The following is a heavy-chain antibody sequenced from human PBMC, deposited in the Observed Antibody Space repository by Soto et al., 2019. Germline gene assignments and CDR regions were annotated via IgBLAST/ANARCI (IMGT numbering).Heavy chain of an antibody. CDR1: GGSISSGGYS. J-gene: IGHJ6*02. Sequence: KASETLSLTCAVSGGSISSGGYSWSWIRQPPGKGLEWIGYIYHSGSTYYNPSLKSRVTISVDRSKNQFSLKLSSVTATDTAEYYCARSGRERSSSWYFGEPNEYYYYYGMDVWGQGTTVTVSS. CDR3: ARSGRERSSSWYFGEPNEYYYYYGMDV. V-gene: IGHV4-30-2*01. CDR2: IYHSGST. D-gene: IGHD6-13*01.